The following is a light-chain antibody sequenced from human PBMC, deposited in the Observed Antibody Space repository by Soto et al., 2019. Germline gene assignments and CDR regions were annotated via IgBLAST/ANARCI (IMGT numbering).Light chain of an antibody. J-gene: IGKJ1*01. Sequence: EDVRTQSPGTLYLSPGERATLSCRASQSVSSSYLAWYQQKPGQAPRLLIYGASSRATGIPDRFSGSGSGTDFTLTISRLEPEDFAVYYCQQYGSPWTFGQGTKVDIK. CDR3: QQYGSPWT. CDR2: GAS. CDR1: QSVSSSY. V-gene: IGKV3-20*01.